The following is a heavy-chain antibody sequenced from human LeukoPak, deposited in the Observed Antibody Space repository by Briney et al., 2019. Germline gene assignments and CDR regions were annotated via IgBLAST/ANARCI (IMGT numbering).Heavy chain of an antibody. D-gene: IGHD3-22*01. CDR2: IKQDGSEK. J-gene: IGHJ5*02. CDR1: GGSISSSSYY. CDR3: ARGGGYDSSGFHLLS. V-gene: IGHV3-7*01. Sequence: ETLSLTCTVSGGSISSSSYYWGWIRQPPGKGLEWVANIKQDGSEKYYVDSVKGRFTISRDNAKNSLYLQMNSLRAEDTAVYYCARGGGYDSSGFHLLSWGQGTLVTVSS.